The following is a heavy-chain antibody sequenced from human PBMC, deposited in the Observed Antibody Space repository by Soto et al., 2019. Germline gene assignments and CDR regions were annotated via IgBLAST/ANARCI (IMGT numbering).Heavy chain of an antibody. CDR1: GYTFTSYA. Sequence: GASVKVSCKASGYTFTSYAMHWVRQAPGQRLEWMGWINAGNGNTKYSQKFQGRVTITRDTSASTAYMELSSLRSEDTAVYYCARLRFRLTNSGADYWGQGTLVTVSS. D-gene: IGHD3-16*01. CDR3: ARLRFRLTNSGADY. CDR2: INAGNGNT. J-gene: IGHJ4*02. V-gene: IGHV1-3*01.